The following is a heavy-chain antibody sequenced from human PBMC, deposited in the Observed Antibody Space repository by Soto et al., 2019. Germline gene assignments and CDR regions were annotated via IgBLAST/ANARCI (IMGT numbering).Heavy chain of an antibody. J-gene: IGHJ6*03. CDR1: GGSISSGGYY. D-gene: IGHD6-25*01. Sequence: SETLSLTCTVSGGSISSGGYYWSWIRQHPGKGLEWIGYIYYSGSTYYNPSLKSRVTISVDTSKNQFSLKLSSVTAADTAVYYCARMSSASSGNYYVDVWGKGTTVTVSS. CDR3: ARMSSASSGNYYVDV. CDR2: IYYSGST. V-gene: IGHV4-31*03.